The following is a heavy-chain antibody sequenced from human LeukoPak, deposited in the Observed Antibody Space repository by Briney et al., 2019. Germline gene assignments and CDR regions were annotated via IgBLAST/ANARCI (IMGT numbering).Heavy chain of an antibody. V-gene: IGHV3-7*01. CDR1: GFTFGTYC. D-gene: IGHD1-1*01. CDR3: ATVTSYRVDY. Sequence: GSLRLSCGASGFTFGTYCMSWVRQAPGKGLEWVANINHDGRKKCYVDSVKGRFIISRDNAKNLLYLQMNSLRPEDTAVYYCATVTSYRVDYWGQGTLVTVSS. J-gene: IGHJ4*02. CDR2: INHDGRKK.